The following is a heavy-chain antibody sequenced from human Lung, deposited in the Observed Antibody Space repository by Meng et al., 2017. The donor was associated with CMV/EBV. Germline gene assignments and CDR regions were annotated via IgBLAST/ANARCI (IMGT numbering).Heavy chain of an antibody. CDR3: ARDPGYCSSTSCSGFFDY. J-gene: IGHJ4*02. D-gene: IGHD2-2*01. CDR2: IKQDGSEK. V-gene: IGHV3-7*01. Sequence: GESXKISCAASGITFSSYWMSWVRQAPGKGLEWVANIKQDGSEKYYVDSVKGRFTISRDNAKNSLYLQMNSLRAEDTAVYYCARDPGYCSSTSCSGFFDYXGQGXLVTVSS. CDR1: GITFSSYW.